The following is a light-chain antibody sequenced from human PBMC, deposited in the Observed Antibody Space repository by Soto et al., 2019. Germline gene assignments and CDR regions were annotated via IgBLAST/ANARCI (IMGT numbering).Light chain of an antibody. CDR2: AAS. CDR1: QSISNY. J-gene: IGKJ5*01. CDR3: QQSYSSLGIT. Sequence: DIQMTQSPSSLSASVGDRVTITCRASQSISNYLNWYQQKPGKAPKFLIYAASSLQSGSPSRFSGSGSGTDFTLTISALQPEDFATYYCQQSYSSLGITFGQGTRLDIK. V-gene: IGKV1-39*01.